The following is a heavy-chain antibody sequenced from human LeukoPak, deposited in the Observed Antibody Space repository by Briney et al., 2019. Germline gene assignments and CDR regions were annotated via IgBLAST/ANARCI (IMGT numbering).Heavy chain of an antibody. CDR2: ISYDGTNK. CDR1: GFTFSGYA. J-gene: IGHJ6*02. CDR3: ARLSSSLLFHCYGMDV. V-gene: IGHV3-30-3*01. Sequence: GGSLRLSCAASGFTFSGYAMHWVRQAPGKGLEWVALISYDGTNKYYADSVKGRFTISRDNSKNTLYLQVNSLRAEDTAVYYCARLSSSLLFHCYGMDVWGRGTRVTASS. D-gene: IGHD2-21*01.